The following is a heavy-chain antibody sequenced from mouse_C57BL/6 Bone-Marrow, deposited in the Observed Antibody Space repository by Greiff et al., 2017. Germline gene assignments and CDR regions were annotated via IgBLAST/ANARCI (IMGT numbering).Heavy chain of an antibody. CDR2: IDPSESYT. V-gene: IGHV1-69*01. D-gene: IGHD5-1*01. CDR1: GYTFTSYW. CDR3: ARNLRLDAMDY. Sequence: VQLQQPGAELVMPGASVKLSCKASGYTFTSYWMHWVKQRPGQGLEWIGEIDPSESYTNYTQKFKGKSTLTVDKSSSTAYMQLSSLTSEDSAVYYCARNLRLDAMDYWGQGTSVTVSS. J-gene: IGHJ4*01.